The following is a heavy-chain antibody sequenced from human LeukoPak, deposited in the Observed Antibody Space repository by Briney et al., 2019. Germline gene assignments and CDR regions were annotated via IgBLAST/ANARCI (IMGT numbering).Heavy chain of an antibody. CDR3: ATSRTKVDY. Sequence: PGGSLRLSCAASGFTFINYWMSWVRQAPGKGLEWVASIKQDGSEKYYVDSVKGRFTISRDNAKNSVYLQMNSLRVGDTALYYCATSRTKVDYWGQGSLVTVSS. CDR1: GFTFINYW. V-gene: IGHV3-7*01. CDR2: IKQDGSEK. J-gene: IGHJ4*02.